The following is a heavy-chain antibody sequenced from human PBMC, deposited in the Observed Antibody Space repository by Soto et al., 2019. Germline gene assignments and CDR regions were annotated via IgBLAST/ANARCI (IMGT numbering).Heavy chain of an antibody. D-gene: IGHD6-13*01. CDR3: ARREGERAAAGTMGFDY. J-gene: IGHJ4*02. Sequence: SETLSLTCAVYGGSFSGYYWSWIRQPPGKGLEWIGEINHSGSTNYNPSLKSRVTISVDTSKNQFSLKLSSVTAADTAVYYCARREGERAAAGTMGFDYWGQGTLVTVSS. V-gene: IGHV4-34*01. CDR1: GGSFSGYY. CDR2: INHSGST.